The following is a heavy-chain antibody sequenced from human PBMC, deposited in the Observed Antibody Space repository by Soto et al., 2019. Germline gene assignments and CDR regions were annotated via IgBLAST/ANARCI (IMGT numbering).Heavy chain of an antibody. D-gene: IGHD3-10*01. J-gene: IGHJ6*03. CDR3: GRHVRLWFGDTYYMDV. CDR2: INPNSGGT. CDR1: GYTFTGYY. V-gene: IGHV1-2*04. Sequence: ASVKVSCKASGYTFTGYYMHWVRQAPGQGLEWMGWINPNSGGTNYAQKFQGWVTVTRDTSISTAYMELSRLRSDDTAVYYCGRHVRLWFGDTYYMDVWGKGTTVTVSS.